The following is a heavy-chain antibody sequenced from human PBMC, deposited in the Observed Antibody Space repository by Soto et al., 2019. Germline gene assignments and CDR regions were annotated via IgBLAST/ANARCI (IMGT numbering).Heavy chain of an antibody. CDR3: ARGITLPTPLDY. D-gene: IGHD1-20*01. Sequence: QVQLVQSGAEEKKPGASVKVSCKASGYTFTSYAMHWERQAPGQRLEWMGWINAGNGNTKYSQKFQGRVTITRDTSASSAYMELSSLRSEDTAVYYCARGITLPTPLDYWGQGTLVTVSP. V-gene: IGHV1-3*05. CDR1: GYTFTSYA. J-gene: IGHJ4*02. CDR2: INAGNGNT.